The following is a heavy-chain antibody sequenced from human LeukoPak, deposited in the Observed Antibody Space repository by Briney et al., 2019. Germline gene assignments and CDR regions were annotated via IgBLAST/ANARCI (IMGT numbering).Heavy chain of an antibody. Sequence: ASVKVSCKASGGTFSNFAISWVRQAPGQGLEWMGGIIPMFGATNHAQKFQGRVTITADESTSTAYMELSSLRSEDTAVYYCARDYPSIAAPYYYYYGMDVWGQGTTVTASS. CDR2: IIPMFGAT. CDR3: ARDYPSIAAPYYYYYGMDV. CDR1: GGTFSNFA. D-gene: IGHD6-6*01. V-gene: IGHV1-69*13. J-gene: IGHJ6*02.